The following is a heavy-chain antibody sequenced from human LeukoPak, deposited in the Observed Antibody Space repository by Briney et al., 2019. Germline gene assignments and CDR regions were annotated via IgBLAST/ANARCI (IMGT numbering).Heavy chain of an antibody. D-gene: IGHD2-15*01. CDR3: AAPLNCSGGSCLVGGAFDS. CDR2: INPKSGGT. V-gene: IGHV1-2*02. J-gene: IGHJ3*02. Sequence: ASVKVSCKASGYTFTSYDINWVRQATGQGLEWMGWINPKSGGTNYVQKFQGRVTMTRDTSISTAYMELSRLRSDDTAVYYCAAPLNCSGGSCLVGGAFDSWGQGTMVTVSS. CDR1: GYTFTSYD.